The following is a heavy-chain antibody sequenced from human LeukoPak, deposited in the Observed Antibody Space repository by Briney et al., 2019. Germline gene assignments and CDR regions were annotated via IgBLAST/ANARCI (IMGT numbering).Heavy chain of an antibody. CDR3: ARRYDSSGYYGEES. CDR2: IIPNLGIA. CDR1: GGTFISYT. Sequence: ASVKVSCKASGGTFISYTISWVRQAPGQGLEWMGGIIPNLGIANYAQKFQGRVTITADKSTSTAYMELSSLRSEDTAVYYCARRYDSSGYYGEESWGQGTLVTVSS. V-gene: IGHV1-69*10. D-gene: IGHD3-22*01. J-gene: IGHJ4*02.